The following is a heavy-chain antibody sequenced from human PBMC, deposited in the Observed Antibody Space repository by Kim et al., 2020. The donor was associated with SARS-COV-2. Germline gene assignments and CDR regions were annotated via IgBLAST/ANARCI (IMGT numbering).Heavy chain of an antibody. CDR2: IRSSSSYI. V-gene: IGHV3-21*01. CDR1: GFTFSSYS. CDR3: ARLFCSSISCYSGWFDP. Sequence: GGSLRLSCAASGFTFSSYSMNWVRQAPGKGLEWVASIRSSSSYIYYADSVKGRFTISRDNAKNSLYLQMNSLRAEDTAVYYCARLFCSSISCYSGWFDPWGPGTLVTVSS. D-gene: IGHD2-2*01. J-gene: IGHJ5*02.